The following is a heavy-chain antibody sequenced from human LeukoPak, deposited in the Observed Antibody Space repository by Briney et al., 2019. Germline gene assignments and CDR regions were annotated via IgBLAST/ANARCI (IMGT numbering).Heavy chain of an antibody. CDR3: ARDKGPY. Sequence: GGSLRLSCAASGFTFSNYYMSWVRQAPGKGLEWVAHINKDGSEKYYVDSVKGRFTISRDNAENSLYLQMNSLRVEDKAVHYCARDKGPYWGRGTLVTVSS. CDR2: INKDGSEK. J-gene: IGHJ4*02. CDR1: GFTFSNYY. V-gene: IGHV3-7*01.